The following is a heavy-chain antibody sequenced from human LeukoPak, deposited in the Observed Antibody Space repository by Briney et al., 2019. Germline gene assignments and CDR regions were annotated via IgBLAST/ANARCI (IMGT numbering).Heavy chain of an antibody. J-gene: IGHJ4*02. CDR1: GGSISSYY. CDR3: ARVETIFGVVIMLDY. V-gene: IGHV4-59*01. Sequence: SETLSLTCTVPGGSISSYYWSWIRQPPGKGLEWIGYIYYSGSTNYNPSLKRRVTITVDTYKNQFSLKLSSVTAADTAVYYCARVETIFGVVIMLDYWGQGTLVTVSS. D-gene: IGHD3-3*01. CDR2: IYYSGST.